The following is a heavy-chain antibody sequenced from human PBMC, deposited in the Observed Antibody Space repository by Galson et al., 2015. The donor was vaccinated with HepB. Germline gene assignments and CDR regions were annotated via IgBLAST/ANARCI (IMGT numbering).Heavy chain of an antibody. CDR3: ATDRERDGNNAGFDY. Sequence: LRLSCAASGFTFSSYAMHWVRQAPGKGLEWVAVIWYDGSDKYYADSVKGRFTISRDNSKNTLYLQMNSLRAEDTAVYYCATDRERDGNNAGFDYWGQGTLVIVSS. V-gene: IGHV3-33*01. J-gene: IGHJ4*02. CDR1: GFTFSSYA. D-gene: IGHD5-24*01. CDR2: IWYDGSDK.